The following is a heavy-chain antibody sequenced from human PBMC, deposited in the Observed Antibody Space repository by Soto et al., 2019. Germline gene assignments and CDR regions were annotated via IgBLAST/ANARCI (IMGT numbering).Heavy chain of an antibody. CDR2: IIPIFGTA. Sequence: SVKVSCKASGGTFSSYAISWVRQAPGQGLEWMGGIIPIFGTANYAQKFQGRVTITADESTSTAYMELSSLRSEDTAVYYCARAGGYYYDSSGYIFDYWGQGTLVTGLL. V-gene: IGHV1-69*13. J-gene: IGHJ4*02. CDR1: GGTFSSYA. D-gene: IGHD3-22*01. CDR3: ARAGGYYYDSSGYIFDY.